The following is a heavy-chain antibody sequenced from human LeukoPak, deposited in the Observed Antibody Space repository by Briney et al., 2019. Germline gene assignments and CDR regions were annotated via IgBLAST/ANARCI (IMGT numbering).Heavy chain of an antibody. J-gene: IGHJ4*02. CDR2: INPSGGIT. V-gene: IGHV1-46*01. CDR1: GYTFSSYY. CDR3: ARYSGSYHTYFDS. D-gene: IGHD1-26*01. Sequence: ASVKVSCKASGYTFSSYYIHWVRQAPGQGLEWMGIINPSGGITTYAQKFEGRVTMTRDTSTSTVDMKLSRLRSEDTAVYYCARYSGSYHTYFDSWGQGTLVTVSS.